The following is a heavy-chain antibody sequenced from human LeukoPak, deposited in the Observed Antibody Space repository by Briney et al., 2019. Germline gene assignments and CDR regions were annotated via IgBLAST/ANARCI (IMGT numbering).Heavy chain of an antibody. CDR1: GFTFSSYE. J-gene: IGHJ4*02. D-gene: IGHD1-26*01. CDR3: ARGGH. Sequence: PGGSLSLSCAASGFTFSSYEMNWVRQAPGKGLEWVSYISSSDRTTFYADSVKGRFTISRDNTKNSLYLQMNSLRAEDTAVYYCARGGHWGQGTLVTVSS. V-gene: IGHV3-48*03. CDR2: ISSSDRTT.